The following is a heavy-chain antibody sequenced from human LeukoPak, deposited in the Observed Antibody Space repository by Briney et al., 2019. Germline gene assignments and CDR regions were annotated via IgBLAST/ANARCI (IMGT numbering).Heavy chain of an antibody. Sequence: GGSLRLSCAASGFTFSSYAMSWVRQAPGKGLEWVSAISGSGGSTYYADSVKGRFTISRDNSKDTLYLQMNSLRAEDTAVYYCAKGPTMIVVVNWGQGTLVTVSS. J-gene: IGHJ4*02. D-gene: IGHD3-22*01. CDR1: GFTFSSYA. V-gene: IGHV3-23*01. CDR3: AKGPTMIVVVN. CDR2: ISGSGGST.